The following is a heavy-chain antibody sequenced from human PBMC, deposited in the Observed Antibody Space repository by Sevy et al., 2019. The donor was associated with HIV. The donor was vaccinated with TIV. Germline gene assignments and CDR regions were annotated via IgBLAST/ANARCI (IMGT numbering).Heavy chain of an antibody. D-gene: IGHD6-19*01. Sequence: GGYLRLSCAASGFTFSSYAMHWVRQAPGKGLEWVSFISYDGSDKYFADSVKGRFTISRDNSKNTLYLQMNSLRAEDTAVYYCARDGVSSGWYRGYYFDYWGQGTLVTVSS. CDR3: ARDGVSSGWYRGYYFDY. CDR1: GFTFSSYA. CDR2: ISYDGSDK. V-gene: IGHV3-30*04. J-gene: IGHJ4*02.